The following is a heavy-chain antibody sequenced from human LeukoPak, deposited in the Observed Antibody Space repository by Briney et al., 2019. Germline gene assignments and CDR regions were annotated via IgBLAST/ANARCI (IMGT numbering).Heavy chain of an antibody. CDR3: ARERSSGWYPFDS. V-gene: IGHV4-4*07. Sequence: SETLSLTCTVSGDSISSDYWTWLRQPAGKGLEWIGRIYSSGSTTYNPSLQSRVTMSVDTSENQFSLRLSSVTAADTAVYYCARERSSGWYPFDSWGQGTLVTVSS. CDR1: GDSISSDY. D-gene: IGHD6-19*01. CDR2: IYSSGST. J-gene: IGHJ4*02.